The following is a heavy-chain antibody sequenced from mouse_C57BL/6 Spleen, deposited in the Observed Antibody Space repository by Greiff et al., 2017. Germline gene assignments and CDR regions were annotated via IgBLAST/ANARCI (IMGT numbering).Heavy chain of an antibody. CDR3: ARDGITTVVGGYFDV. CDR1: GFTFSSYA. V-gene: IGHV5-4*01. D-gene: IGHD1-1*01. J-gene: IGHJ1*03. Sequence: EVKLMESGGGLVKPGGSLKLSCAASGFTFSSYAMSWVRQTPEKRLEWVATISDGGSYTYYPDNVKGRFTISRDNAKNNLYLQMSHLKSEDTAMYYCARDGITTVVGGYFDVWGTGTTVTVSS. CDR2: ISDGGSYT.